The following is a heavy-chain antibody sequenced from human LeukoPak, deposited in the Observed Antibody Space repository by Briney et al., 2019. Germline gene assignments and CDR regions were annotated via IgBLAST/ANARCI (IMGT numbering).Heavy chain of an antibody. CDR2: ISSSSSYI. D-gene: IGHD3-22*01. CDR3: ARDLSLYDSIPDAFDI. CDR1: GFTFRTYS. Sequence: PGGSLRLSCAAPGFTFRTYSMNWVRQAPGKGLEWVSSISSSSSYIYYAASVKGRFTISRDNAKNSLYLQMNSLRADDTAVYFCARDLSLYDSIPDAFDIWGQGTMVTVSS. V-gene: IGHV3-21*01. J-gene: IGHJ3*02.